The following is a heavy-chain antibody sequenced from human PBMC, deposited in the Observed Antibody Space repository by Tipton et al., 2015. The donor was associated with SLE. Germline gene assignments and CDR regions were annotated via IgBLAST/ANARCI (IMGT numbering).Heavy chain of an antibody. CDR3: ARGAAATPDF. CDR1: GGSINSGPYY. V-gene: IGHV4-31*03. D-gene: IGHD6-25*01. CDR2: IYYTGIT. Sequence: TLSLTCTVSGGSINSGPYYWSWIRQHPGKGLEWIGYIYYTGITYYNPSLKSRVTTSVDTSKNFLSLNLTSVTTADTAVYYCARGAAATPDFWGQGTLVVVSS. J-gene: IGHJ4*02.